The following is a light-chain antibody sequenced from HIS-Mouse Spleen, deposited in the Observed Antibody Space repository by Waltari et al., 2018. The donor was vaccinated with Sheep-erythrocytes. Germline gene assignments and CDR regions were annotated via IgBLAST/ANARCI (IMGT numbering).Light chain of an antibody. CDR3: CSYAGSSTPWV. CDR2: EGS. Sequence: QSALTQPASVSGSPGKSITISCTGTSSDVGSSNLFSWYQQHPGKAPKLMIYEGSKRPSGVSNRFSGSKSGNTASLTISGLQAEDEADYYCCSYAGSSTPWVFGGGTKLTVL. V-gene: IGLV2-23*01. J-gene: IGLJ3*02. CDR1: SSDVGSSNL.